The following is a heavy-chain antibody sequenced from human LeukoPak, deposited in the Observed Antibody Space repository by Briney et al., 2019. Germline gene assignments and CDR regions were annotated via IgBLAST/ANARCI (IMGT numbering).Heavy chain of an antibody. Sequence: SETLSLTCAVYGGSFSGYYWSWIRQPPGKGLEWIGEINHSGSTSYNPSLKSRVTISVDTSKNQFSLKLSSVTAADTAVYYCARGVSGWFGEVGTFDYWGQGTLVTVSS. D-gene: IGHD3-10*01. CDR3: ARGVSGWFGEVGTFDY. V-gene: IGHV4-34*01. CDR2: INHSGST. CDR1: GGSFSGYY. J-gene: IGHJ4*02.